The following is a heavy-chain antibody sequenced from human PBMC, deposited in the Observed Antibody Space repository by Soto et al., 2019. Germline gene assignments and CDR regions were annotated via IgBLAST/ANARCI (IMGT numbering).Heavy chain of an antibody. J-gene: IGHJ4*02. CDR2: IYHRGNT. CDR1: GDSIISSNW. V-gene: IGHV4-4*02. D-gene: IGHD6-13*01. CDR3: ARRGDIAAARFDS. Sequence: QVQLQESGPGLVKPSGTLSLTCAVSGDSIISSNWWTWVRQPPGKGLEWIAEIYHRGNTNYNPSLKSRVTISVDTSENHLSLKLISVSAADTAVYFCARRGDIAAARFDSWGQGTPVTVSS.